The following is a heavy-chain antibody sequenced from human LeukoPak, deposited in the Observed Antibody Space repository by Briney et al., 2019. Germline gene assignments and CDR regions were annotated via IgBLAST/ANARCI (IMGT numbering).Heavy chain of an antibody. CDR3: ASRYSGYDGEVDY. Sequence: SVKVSCKASGGTFSSYAISWVRQAPGQGLEWMGRIIPIFGIANYAQKFQSRVTITADKSTSTAYMELSSLRSEDTAVYYCASRYSGYDGEVDYWGQGTLVTVSS. V-gene: IGHV1-69*04. CDR1: GGTFSSYA. CDR2: IIPIFGIA. J-gene: IGHJ4*02. D-gene: IGHD5-12*01.